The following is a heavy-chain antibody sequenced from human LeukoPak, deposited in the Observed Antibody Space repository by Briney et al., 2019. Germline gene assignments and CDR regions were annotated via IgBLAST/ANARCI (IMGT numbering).Heavy chain of an antibody. Sequence: GGTLRLSCAASGFTFTNYAMSWVRQAPGKGLEWVSTISGTGGNTYYADSVKGRFTFSRDNSKNTLYLQVNSLRVEDTAVYYCAKLGPDAFDIWGQGTMVTVSS. CDR3: AKLGPDAFDI. V-gene: IGHV3-23*01. CDR1: GFTFTNYA. J-gene: IGHJ3*02. CDR2: ISGTGGNT.